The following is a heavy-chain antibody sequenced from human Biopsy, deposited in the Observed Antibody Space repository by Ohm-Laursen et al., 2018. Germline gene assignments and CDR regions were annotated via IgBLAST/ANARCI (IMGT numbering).Heavy chain of an antibody. J-gene: IGHJ4*02. CDR1: GKTFSDYY. CDR2: INQSGRT. CDR3: GNEVHGRDY. V-gene: IGHV4-34*08. D-gene: IGHD2-15*01. Sequence: PSDTLSLTCAVYGKTFSDYYWSWIRQPPGKGLEWIGQINQSGRTNYNPSLKSRVNISADKSNNQFSLKLTSVTSADTAVYFCGNEVHGRDYWGLGALVTVSS.